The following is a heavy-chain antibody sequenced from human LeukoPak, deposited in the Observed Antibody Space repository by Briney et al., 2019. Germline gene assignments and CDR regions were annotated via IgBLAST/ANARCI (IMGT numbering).Heavy chain of an antibody. CDR2: THHSGAA. CDR1: GVSITNYY. D-gene: IGHD4-17*01. V-gene: IGHV4-59*01. Sequence: SETLSLTCTVSGVSITNYYWNWMRQSPGKGPEWIGYTHHSGAANYNPTLSSRVTMSVDTSKSQFSLKLSSVSAADTAIYYCARWGERGDYPVHAFDIWGQGTTVTVSS. CDR3: ARWGERGDYPVHAFDI. J-gene: IGHJ3*02.